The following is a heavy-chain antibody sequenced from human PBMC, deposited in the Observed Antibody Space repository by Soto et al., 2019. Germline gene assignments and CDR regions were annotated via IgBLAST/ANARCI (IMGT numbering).Heavy chain of an antibody. Sequence: PSETLSLTCTVSGDSISSYYWSWIRQPAGKGLEWIGRIYTSGSTNYNPSLKSRVTMSVDMSKNQFSLKLSSVTAADTAVYYCARVGDGYNYGLYYWGQGTLVTVSS. CDR1: GDSISSYY. J-gene: IGHJ4*02. V-gene: IGHV4-4*07. D-gene: IGHD5-12*01. CDR3: ARVGDGYNYGLYY. CDR2: IYTSGST.